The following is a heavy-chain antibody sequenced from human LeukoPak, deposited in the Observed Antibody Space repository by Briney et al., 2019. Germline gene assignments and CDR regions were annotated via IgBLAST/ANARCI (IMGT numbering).Heavy chain of an antibody. CDR2: VYYSGST. CDR3: ARVELGSNFDY. D-gene: IGHD7-27*01. J-gene: IGHJ4*02. V-gene: IGHV4-59*02. CDR1: GGSVSGYY. Sequence: SETLSLTCVVSGGSVSGYYWGWIRQPPGRGLEWIGYVYYSGSTNYNPSFKSRITISVDTSRNQFSLQLSSVTAADTAVYYCARVELGSNFDYWGQGTLVTVSS.